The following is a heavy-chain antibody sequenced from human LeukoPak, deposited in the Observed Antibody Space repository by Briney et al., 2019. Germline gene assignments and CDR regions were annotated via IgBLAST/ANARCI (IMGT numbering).Heavy chain of an antibody. D-gene: IGHD5-12*01. CDR3: ASFSRGYYFDY. V-gene: IGHV4-34*01. Sequence: SETLSLTCAVYGGSFSGYYWSWIRQPPGKGLEWIGEINHSGSTNYNPSLKSRVTISVDTSKNQFFLKLSSVTAADTAVYYCASFSRGYYFDYWGQGTLVTVSS. CDR1: GGSFSGYY. J-gene: IGHJ4*02. CDR2: INHSGST.